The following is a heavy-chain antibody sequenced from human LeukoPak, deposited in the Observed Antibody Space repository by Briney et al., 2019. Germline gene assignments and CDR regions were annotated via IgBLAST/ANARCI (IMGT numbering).Heavy chain of an antibody. V-gene: IGHV1-24*01. CDR1: GYTLSELS. CDR3: ATGSFIVSYGYIHY. D-gene: IGHD5-18*01. Sequence: GASVKVSCKVSGYTLSELSMRWVPQAPRKGRGWVGGFDPEDVGTIYAQMFQGRVTMTEDTSTDTAYMELSSLRSEDTAVYYCATGSFIVSYGYIHYWGQGTLVTVSS. J-gene: IGHJ4*02. CDR2: FDPEDVGT.